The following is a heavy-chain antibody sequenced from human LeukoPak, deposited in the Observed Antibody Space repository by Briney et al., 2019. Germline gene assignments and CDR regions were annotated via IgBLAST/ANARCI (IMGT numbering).Heavy chain of an antibody. D-gene: IGHD3-10*01. J-gene: IGHJ4*02. CDR2: INQDGSEK. CDR1: GITFSRFW. V-gene: IGHV3-7*01. Sequence: AGGSLRLSCAASGITFSRFWMSWVRQAPGKGLQWVANINQDGSEKHYVDSVKGRFTISRDNAENSLYLQMNSLRAEDTAVYYCARFLGGFWGQGTLVTVSS. CDR3: ARFLGGF.